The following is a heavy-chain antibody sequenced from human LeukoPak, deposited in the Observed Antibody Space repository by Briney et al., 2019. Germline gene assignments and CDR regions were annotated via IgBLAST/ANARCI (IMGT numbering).Heavy chain of an antibody. D-gene: IGHD1-26*01. CDR2: ISGSGGST. Sequence: GGSLRLSCAASGFTFSSYAMSWVRQAPWKGLEWVSAISGSGGSTYYADSVKGRFTISRDNSKNTLYLQMNSLRAEDTAVYYCAKDRGSGSFHYYYYMDVWGKGTTVTVSS. J-gene: IGHJ6*03. CDR1: GFTFSSYA. CDR3: AKDRGSGSFHYYYYMDV. V-gene: IGHV3-23*01.